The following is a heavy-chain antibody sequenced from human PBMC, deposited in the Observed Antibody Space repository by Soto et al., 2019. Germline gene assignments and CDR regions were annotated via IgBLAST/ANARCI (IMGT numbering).Heavy chain of an antibody. V-gene: IGHV1-69*02. CDR2: IIPILGIA. CDR1: GGTFSSYT. J-gene: IGHJ4*02. CDR3: ARAMNYYDSSGYY. Sequence: QVQLVQSGAEVKKPGSSLKVSCKASGGTFSSYTISWVRQAPGQGLEWMGRIIPILGIANYAQKFQGRVTITADKSTSTAYMELSSLRSEDTAVYYCARAMNYYDSSGYYWGQGTLVTVSS. D-gene: IGHD3-22*01.